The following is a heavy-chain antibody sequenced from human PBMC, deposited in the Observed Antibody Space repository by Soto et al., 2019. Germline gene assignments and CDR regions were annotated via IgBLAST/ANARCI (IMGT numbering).Heavy chain of an antibody. Sequence: GGSLRLSCAASGFTFSSYAMSWVRQAPGKGLEWVSAISGSGGSTYYADSVKGRFTISRDNSKNTLYLQMNSLRAEDMAVYYCAKDPIAAAGTNWFDPWGQGTLVTVSS. D-gene: IGHD6-13*01. V-gene: IGHV3-23*01. CDR1: GFTFSSYA. CDR2: ISGSGGST. CDR3: AKDPIAAAGTNWFDP. J-gene: IGHJ5*02.